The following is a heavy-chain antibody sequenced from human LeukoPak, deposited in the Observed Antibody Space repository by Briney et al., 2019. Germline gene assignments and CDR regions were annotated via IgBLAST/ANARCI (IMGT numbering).Heavy chain of an antibody. CDR2: INPNSGGT. CDR1: GYTFTGYY. CDR3: ASLDCGGDSYSGKN. D-gene: IGHD2-21*02. V-gene: IGHV1-2*02. Sequence: ASVKVSCKASGYTFTGYYMHWVRQAPGQGLEWMGWINPNSGGTNYAQKFQGRVTMTRDTSISTAYTERSRLRSDDTAVYYCASLDCGGDSYSGKNWGQGTLVTVSS. J-gene: IGHJ4*02.